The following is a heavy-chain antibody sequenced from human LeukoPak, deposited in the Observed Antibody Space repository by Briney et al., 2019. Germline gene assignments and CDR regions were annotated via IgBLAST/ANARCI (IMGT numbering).Heavy chain of an antibody. CDR1: GGSISSGDYY. V-gene: IGHV4-30-4*01. Sequence: SETLSLTCTVSGGSISSGDYYWSWIRQPPGKGLEWIGYIYYSGNTYYNPSLKSRVTISVDTSKNQFSLKLRSVTAADTAVYYCARGPPPYMVRDWGQGTLVTVSS. D-gene: IGHD4-23*01. J-gene: IGHJ4*02. CDR2: IYYSGNT. CDR3: ARGPPPYMVRD.